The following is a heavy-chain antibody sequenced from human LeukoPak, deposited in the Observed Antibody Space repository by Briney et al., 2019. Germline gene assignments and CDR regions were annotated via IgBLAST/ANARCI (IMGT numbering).Heavy chain of an antibody. J-gene: IGHJ6*03. CDR1: GGSISSYY. D-gene: IGHD3/OR15-3a*01. V-gene: IGHV4-39*07. CDR2: IYYSGST. CDR3: ARVDPGYYYMDV. Sequence: SETLSLTCTVSGGSISSYYWGWIRQPPGKGLEWIGSIYYSGSTYYNPSLKSRVTISVDTSKNQFSLKLSSVTAADTAVYYCARVDPGYYYMDVWGKGTTVTVSS.